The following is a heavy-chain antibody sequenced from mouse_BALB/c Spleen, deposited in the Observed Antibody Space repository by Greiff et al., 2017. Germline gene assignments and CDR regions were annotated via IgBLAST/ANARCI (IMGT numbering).Heavy chain of an antibody. D-gene: IGHD2-2*01. CDR2: IYPGSGST. V-gene: IGHV1S22*01. J-gene: IGHJ4*01. Sequence: LQQPGSELVRPGASVKLSCKASGYTFTSYWMHWVKQRPGQGLEWIGNIYPGSGSTNYDEKFKSKATLTVDTSSSTAYMQLSSLTSEDSAVYYCTRYGYDGAMDYWGQGTSVTVSS. CDR1: GYTFTSYW. CDR3: TRYGYDGAMDY.